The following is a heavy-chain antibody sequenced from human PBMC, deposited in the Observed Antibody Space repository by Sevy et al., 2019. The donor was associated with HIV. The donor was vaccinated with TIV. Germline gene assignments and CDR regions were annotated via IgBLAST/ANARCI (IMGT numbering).Heavy chain of an antibody. CDR3: ARFPPQRAFDI. Sequence: GGSLRLSCEAFGFAFSDYAMHWVRQVPGKGLEWLAVVSYDGSNTSYADSVKGRFTGSRDNSKNTLYLQMNSLRRDDTAVFYCARFPPQRAFDIWGQGTTVTVSS. V-gene: IGHV3-30-3*01. CDR2: VSYDGSNT. CDR1: GFAFSDYA. J-gene: IGHJ3*02.